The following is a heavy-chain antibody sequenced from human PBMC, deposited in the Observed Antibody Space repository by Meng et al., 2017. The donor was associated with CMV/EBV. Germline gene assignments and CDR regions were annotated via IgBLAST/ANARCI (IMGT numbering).Heavy chain of an antibody. CDR2: IFSSGSA. J-gene: IGHJ5*02. V-gene: IGHV4-39*07. CDR3: ARDRCSADSCYLVHVGTWFDP. Sequence: GSLRLSCTVSGDSISSSHYYWGWIRQPPGKGLEWIGSIFSSGSAYYKPSLNSRVTISVDTSRNQFSLKLTSVSAADTAVYYCARDRCSADSCYLVHVGTWFDPWGQGTLVTVSS. D-gene: IGHD3-22*01. CDR1: GDSISSSHYY.